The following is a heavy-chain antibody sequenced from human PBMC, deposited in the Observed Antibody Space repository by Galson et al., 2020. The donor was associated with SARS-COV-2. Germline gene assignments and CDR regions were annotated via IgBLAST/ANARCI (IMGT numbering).Heavy chain of an antibody. CDR2: ISGSGGST. CDR3: AKYSDQPYYNYGMDV. CDR1: GFTFSGYA. V-gene: IGHV3-23*01. J-gene: IGHJ6*02. D-gene: IGHD3-10*01. Sequence: GESLKISCVASGFTFSGYAMSWVRQAPGKGLEWVSSISGSGGSTDYADSVQGRFTISRDNSRNTLSLQMNSLRAEDTTVYYCAKYSDQPYYNYGMDVWGQGTTVTVSS.